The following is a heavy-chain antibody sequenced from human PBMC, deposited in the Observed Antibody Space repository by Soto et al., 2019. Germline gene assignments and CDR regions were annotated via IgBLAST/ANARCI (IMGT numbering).Heavy chain of an antibody. D-gene: IGHD6-19*01. CDR2: ISSSSSTI. CDR3: ARSADGSGWSDAFDI. Sequence: QAGGSLRLSCAASGFTFSSYSMNWVRQAPGKGLEWVSYISSSSSTIYYADSVKGRFTISRDNAKNSLYLQMNSLRDEDTAVYYCARSADGSGWSDAFDIWGQGTMVTVSS. J-gene: IGHJ3*02. CDR1: GFTFSSYS. V-gene: IGHV3-48*02.